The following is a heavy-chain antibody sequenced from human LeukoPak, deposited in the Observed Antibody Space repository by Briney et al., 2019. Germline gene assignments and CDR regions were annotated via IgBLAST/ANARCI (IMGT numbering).Heavy chain of an antibody. CDR2: ISAYNGNT. J-gene: IGHJ4*02. CDR3: ARDRYGYYDSSGYYYRDFDY. CDR1: GYTFTSYG. D-gene: IGHD3-22*01. Sequence: ASVKVSCKASGYTFTSYGINWVRQAPGQGLEWMGWISAYNGNTNYAQKLQGRVTMTTGTSTSTAYMELRSLRSDDTAVYYCARDRYGYYDSSGYYYRDFDYWGQGTLVTVSS. V-gene: IGHV1-18*01.